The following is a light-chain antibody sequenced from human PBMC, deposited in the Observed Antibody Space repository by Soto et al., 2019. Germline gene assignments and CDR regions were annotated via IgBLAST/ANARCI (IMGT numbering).Light chain of an antibody. V-gene: IGLV2-23*02. CDR1: SSDVGSNNL. Sequence: QSVLTQPASVSGSPGQSITISCTGTSSDVGSNNLVSWYQQHPGKAPKLMIYEVSRRPSGVSNRFSGSKSGNTASLTISGLQAEDEADYYCSSFAPSSTPFGSGPKVTVL. CDR3: SSFAPSSTP. J-gene: IGLJ1*01. CDR2: EVS.